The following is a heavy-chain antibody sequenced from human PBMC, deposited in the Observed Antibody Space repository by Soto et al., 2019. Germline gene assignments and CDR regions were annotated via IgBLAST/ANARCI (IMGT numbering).Heavy chain of an antibody. CDR1: GFTFSSYG. Sequence: GGSLRLSCAASGFTFSSYGMHWVRQAPGKGLEWVAVISYDGSNKYYADSVKGRFTISRDNSKNTLYLQMNSLRAEDTAVYYCAKSLIAVADGIDYWGQGTLVTVSS. CDR3: AKSLIAVADGIDY. V-gene: IGHV3-30*18. D-gene: IGHD6-19*01. CDR2: ISYDGSNK. J-gene: IGHJ4*02.